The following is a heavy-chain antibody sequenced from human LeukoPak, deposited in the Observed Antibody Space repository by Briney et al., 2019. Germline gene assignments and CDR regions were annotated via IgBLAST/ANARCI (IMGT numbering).Heavy chain of an antibody. CDR3: ARDRGGNPTYYYMDV. V-gene: IGHV4-31*03. J-gene: IGHJ6*03. CDR1: GGSISSGGYY. Sequence: KPSETLSLTCTVSGGSISSGGYYWSWIRQHPGKGLEWIGYIYYSGSTYYNPSLKSRVTISVDRSKNQFSLKLSSVTAADTAVYYCARDRGGNPTYYYMDVWGKGTTVTVSS. D-gene: IGHD3-16*01. CDR2: IYYSGST.